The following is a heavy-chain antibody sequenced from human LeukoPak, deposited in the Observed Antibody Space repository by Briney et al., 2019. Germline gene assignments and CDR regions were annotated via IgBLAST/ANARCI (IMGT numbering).Heavy chain of an antibody. CDR2: INHSGST. D-gene: IGHD6-13*01. Sequence: PSETLSLTCAVYGGSFSGYYWSWIRQPPGKGLEWIGEINHSGSTNYNPSLKGRVTISVDTSKNQFSLKLSSVTAADTAVYYCASRYSSSSGAYYFDYWGQGTLVTVSS. CDR1: GGSFSGYY. J-gene: IGHJ4*02. CDR3: ASRYSSSSGAYYFDY. V-gene: IGHV4-34*01.